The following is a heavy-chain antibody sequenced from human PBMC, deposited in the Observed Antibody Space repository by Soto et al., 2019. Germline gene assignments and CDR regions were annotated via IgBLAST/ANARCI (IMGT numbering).Heavy chain of an antibody. J-gene: IGHJ6*03. V-gene: IGHV2-70*11. CDR2: IDWDDDK. CDR1: GFSLSTSGMC. CDR3: ARIMARNYYGSGSYYNYYMDV. D-gene: IGHD3-10*01. Sequence: SGPTLVNPTQTLTLTCTFSGFSLSTSGMCVSWIRQPPGKALEWLARIDWDDDKYYSTSLKTRLTISKDTSKNQVVLTMTNMDPVDTATYYCARIMARNYYGSGSYYNYYMDVWGKGTTVTVSS.